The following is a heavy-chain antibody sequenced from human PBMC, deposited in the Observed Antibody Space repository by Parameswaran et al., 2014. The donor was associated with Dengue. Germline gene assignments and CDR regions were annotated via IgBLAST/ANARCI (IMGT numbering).Heavy chain of an antibody. CDR2: IYHSGST. V-gene: IGHV4-30-2*01. Sequence: RWIRQPPGKGLEWIGYIYHSGSTYYNPSLKSRVTISVDRSKNQFSLKLSSVTAADTAVYYCAREYRGGYYFDYWGQGTLVTVSS. CDR3: AREYRGGYYFDY. J-gene: IGHJ4*02. D-gene: IGHD1-14*01.